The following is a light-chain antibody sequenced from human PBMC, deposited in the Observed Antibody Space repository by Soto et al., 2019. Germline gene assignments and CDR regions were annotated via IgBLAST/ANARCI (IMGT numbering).Light chain of an antibody. CDR1: QSVSSN. Sequence: EIVVTQSPATLSVSPGERATLSCRASQSVSSNLGWYQQKPGQAPRPLIYGASTRATGIPARFSGSGSGTEFTLTVSSLQSEDFAVYYCQQYNSWPTFGQGTKVDMK. V-gene: IGKV3-15*01. CDR3: QQYNSWPT. CDR2: GAS. J-gene: IGKJ1*01.